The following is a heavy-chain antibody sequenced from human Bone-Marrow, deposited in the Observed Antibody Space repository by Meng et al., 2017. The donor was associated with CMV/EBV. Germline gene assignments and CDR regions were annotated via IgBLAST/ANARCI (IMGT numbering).Heavy chain of an antibody. V-gene: IGHV1-2*02. CDR1: GYTFTGYY. CDR3: AREWGGKLESKYYGMDV. Sequence: SVKVSCKASGYTFTGYYMHWVRQAPGQGLEWMGWINPNSGGTNYAQKFQGRVTMTRDTSISTAYMELSRLRSDDTAVYYCAREWGGKLESKYYGMDVWGQGTTVTVS. D-gene: IGHD1-1*01. J-gene: IGHJ6*02. CDR2: INPNSGGT.